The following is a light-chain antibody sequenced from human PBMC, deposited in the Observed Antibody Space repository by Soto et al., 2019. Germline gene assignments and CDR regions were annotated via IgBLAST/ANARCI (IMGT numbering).Light chain of an antibody. CDR3: HQDYDFPRT. J-gene: IGKJ4*01. CDR2: GAY. CDR1: QSVRTSS. Sequence: EIVLRQSPATLSLSPGDRATFSCRASQSVRTSSLSWYQQKPGQAPRLLMYGAYTRASGVPGRFSGSGSGTDFTLTINRLQPEDFAVYYSHQDYDFPRTFGGGTKVDIK. V-gene: IGKV3D-7*01.